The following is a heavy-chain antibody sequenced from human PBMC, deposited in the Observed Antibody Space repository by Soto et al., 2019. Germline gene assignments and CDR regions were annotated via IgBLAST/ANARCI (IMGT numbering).Heavy chain of an antibody. CDR1: VYTFTIYD. V-gene: IGHV1-8*01. D-gene: IGHD3-10*01. CDR2: MNPNSGNT. CDR3: ARGHGVSEDAFDI. Sequence: APVTVSCTASVYTFTIYDINWVRQATGQGLEWMGWMNPNSGNTGYAQKFQGRVTMTRNTSISTAYMELSSLRSEDTAVYYCARGHGVSEDAFDIWGQGTMVTVSS. J-gene: IGHJ3*02.